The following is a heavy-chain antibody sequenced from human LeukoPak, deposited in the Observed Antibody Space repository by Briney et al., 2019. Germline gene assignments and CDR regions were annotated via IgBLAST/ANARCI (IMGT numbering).Heavy chain of an antibody. D-gene: IGHD3-10*01. CDR1: GGSISSYY. J-gene: IGHJ5*02. CDR3: ARSGYGSGLGP. CDR2: IYYSGST. V-gene: IGHV4-59*01. Sequence: SETLSLTCTVSGGSISSYYWSWIRQPPGKGLEWIGYIYYSGSTNYNPSLKSRVTISVDTSKNQFSLKLSSVTAADTAVYYCARSGYGSGLGPWGQGTLVTVSS.